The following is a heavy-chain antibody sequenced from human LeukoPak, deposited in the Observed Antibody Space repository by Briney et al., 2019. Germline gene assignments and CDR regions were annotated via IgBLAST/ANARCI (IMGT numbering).Heavy chain of an antibody. CDR1: GGSLSSYY. D-gene: IGHD1-26*01. V-gene: IGHV4-59*01. CDR3: ARVLVGAKFDY. Sequence: PSETLSLTCTVSGGSLSSYYWSWIRQPPGKGLEWIGYIYYSGSTNYNPSLKSRVTISVDTSKNQFSLKLSSVTAADTAVYYCARVLVGAKFDYWGQGTLVTVSS. J-gene: IGHJ4*02. CDR2: IYYSGST.